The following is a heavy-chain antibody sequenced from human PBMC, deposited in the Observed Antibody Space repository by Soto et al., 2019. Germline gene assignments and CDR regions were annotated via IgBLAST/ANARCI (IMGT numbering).Heavy chain of an antibody. V-gene: IGHV3-23*01. Sequence: GGSLRLSCAASGFTFSTYAMSWVRQPPGRGLEWVSAISGSAGSTSYADSVKGRFTIYRDISTKTLYLQMNSLGAEDTALYYCAPHIVYWGQGTLVTVSS. J-gene: IGHJ4*02. CDR2: ISGSAGST. CDR3: APHIVY. CDR1: GFTFSTYA.